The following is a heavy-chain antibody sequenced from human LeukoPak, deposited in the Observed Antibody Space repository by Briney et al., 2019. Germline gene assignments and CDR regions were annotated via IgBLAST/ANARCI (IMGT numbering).Heavy chain of an antibody. J-gene: IGHJ4*02. D-gene: IGHD3-9*01. CDR2: IYYSGST. CDR3: ASQHDILTGYYNY. V-gene: IGHV4-39*07. Sequence: SETLSLTCIVSGGSISSSSYYWGWIRQPPGKGLDWIATIYYSGSTNYNPSLKSRVTISVDTSKNQFSLKLSSVTAADTAVYYCASQHDILTGYYNYWGQGTLVTVSS. CDR1: GGSISSSSYY.